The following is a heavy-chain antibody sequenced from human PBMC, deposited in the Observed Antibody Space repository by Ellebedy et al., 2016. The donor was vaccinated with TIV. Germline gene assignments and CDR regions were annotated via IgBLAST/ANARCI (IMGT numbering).Heavy chain of an antibody. CDR3: AGEVFLRAAARRGAFDI. D-gene: IGHD6-13*01. V-gene: IGHV4-59*12. Sequence: SETLSLXXTVSGGSISSYYWSWIRQPPGKGLEWIGYIYYSGSTNYNPSLKSRVTMSVDTSKNQFSLKLSSVTAADTAVYYCAGEVFLRAAARRGAFDIWGQGTMVTVSS. J-gene: IGHJ3*02. CDR1: GGSISSYY. CDR2: IYYSGST.